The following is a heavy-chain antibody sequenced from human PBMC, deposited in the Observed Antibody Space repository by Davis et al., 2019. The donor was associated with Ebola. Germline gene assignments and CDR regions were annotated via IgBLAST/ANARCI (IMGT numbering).Heavy chain of an antibody. CDR1: GYTFTSYA. CDR3: ARFHSNYYYYYGMDV. J-gene: IGHJ6*02. D-gene: IGHD4-11*01. V-gene: IGHV1-3*01. Sequence: ASVQVSCKASGYTFTSYAMHWVRQAPGQRLEWMGWINAGNGNTKYSQKFQGRVTITADESTSTAYMELSSLRSEDTAVYYCARFHSNYYYYYGMDVWGQGTTVTVSS. CDR2: INAGNGNT.